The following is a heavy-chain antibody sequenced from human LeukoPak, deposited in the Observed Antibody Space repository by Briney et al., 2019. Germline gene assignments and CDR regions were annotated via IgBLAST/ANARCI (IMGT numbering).Heavy chain of an antibody. J-gene: IGHJ5*02. V-gene: IGHV4-34*01. CDR3: ARGGYYGSGNDFRFDP. CDR2: INHSGST. Sequence: SETLSLTCAVYGGSFSGYYWSWIRQPPGKGLEWIGEINHSGSTNYNPSLKSRVTISVDMSKNQFSLKLSSVTAADTAVYYCARGGYYGSGNDFRFDPWGQGTLVTVSS. CDR1: GGSFSGYY. D-gene: IGHD3-10*01.